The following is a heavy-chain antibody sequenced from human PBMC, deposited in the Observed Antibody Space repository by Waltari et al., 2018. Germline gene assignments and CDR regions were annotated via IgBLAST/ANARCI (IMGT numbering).Heavy chain of an antibody. Sequence: EVQLLESGGGLVQPGGSLRLSCAASGFTFSSYAMSWVRQAPGKGLEWVSVIYSGGRTYDADSVKCRFTISRDNSKNTLYLQMNSLRAEDTSVYYCAKDPGIAAAGTFDYWGQGTLVTVSS. D-gene: IGHD6-13*01. CDR2: IYSGGRT. CDR1: GFTFSSYA. CDR3: AKDPGIAAAGTFDY. V-gene: IGHV3-23*03. J-gene: IGHJ4*02.